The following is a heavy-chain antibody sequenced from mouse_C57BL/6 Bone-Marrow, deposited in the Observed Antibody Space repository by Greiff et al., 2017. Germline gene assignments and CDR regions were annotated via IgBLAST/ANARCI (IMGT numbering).Heavy chain of an antibody. CDR2: INPYNGDT. CDR1: GYSFTGYF. CDR3: ARDYYGRSYWYFDV. J-gene: IGHJ1*03. Sequence: EVQLQQSGPELVKPGASVKLSCKASGYSFTGYFMNWVMQSPGQSLEWIGRINPYNGDTFYNQKFKGKATLTVDKSSSTAHMELRSLTSEDSAVYYCARDYYGRSYWYFDVWGTGTTVTVSS. V-gene: IGHV1-20*01. D-gene: IGHD1-1*01.